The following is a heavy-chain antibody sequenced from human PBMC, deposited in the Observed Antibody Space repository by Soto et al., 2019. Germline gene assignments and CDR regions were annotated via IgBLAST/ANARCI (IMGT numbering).Heavy chain of an antibody. CDR1: GYTFTSYG. D-gene: IGHD6-19*01. V-gene: IGHV1-18*01. J-gene: IGHJ4*02. CDR2: ISAYNGNT. Sequence: QVQLVQSGAEVKKPGASVKVSCKASGYTFTSYGISWVRQAPGQGLEWMGWISAYNGNTNYAQKPQGRVTMTTDTSTSTAYMELRSLRSDDTAVYYCASTKGVAGATGQFDYWGQGTLVTVSS. CDR3: ASTKGVAGATGQFDY.